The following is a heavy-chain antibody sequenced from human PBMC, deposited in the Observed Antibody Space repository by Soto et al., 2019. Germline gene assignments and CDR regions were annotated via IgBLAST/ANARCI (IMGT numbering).Heavy chain of an antibody. J-gene: IGHJ4*02. D-gene: IGHD3-16*02. CDR2: ISGSGGST. CDR3: AKDRTPSRMYWGSGLSWELSLYFDY. V-gene: IGHV3-23*01. CDR1: GFTFSSYA. Sequence: EVQLLESGGGLVQPGGSLRLSCAASGFTFSSYAMSWVRQAPGKGLEWVSAISGSGGSTYYADSVKGRFTISRDNSKNTLYLQMNSLRAEDTAVYYCAKDRTPSRMYWGSGLSWELSLYFDYWGQGTLVTVSS.